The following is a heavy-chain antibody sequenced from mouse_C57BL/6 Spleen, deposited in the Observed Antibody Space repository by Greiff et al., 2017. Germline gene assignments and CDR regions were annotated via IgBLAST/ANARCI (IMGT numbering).Heavy chain of an antibody. V-gene: IGHV1-53*01. CDR2: INPSNGST. Sequence: QVQLQQPGTELVKPGASVKLSCKASGYTFTSYWMHWVKQRPGQGLEWIGNINPSNGSTNYNEKFKSKATLTVDKSSSTAYMQLSSLTDEDAAVDYGARTYDNYDGFAYWGQGTLVTVSA. D-gene: IGHD2-4*01. J-gene: IGHJ3*01. CDR3: ARTYDNYDGFAY. CDR1: GYTFTSYW.